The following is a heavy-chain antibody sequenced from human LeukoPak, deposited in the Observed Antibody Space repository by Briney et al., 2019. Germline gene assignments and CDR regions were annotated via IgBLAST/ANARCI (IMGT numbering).Heavy chain of an antibody. D-gene: IGHD2/OR15-2a*01. CDR2: INPSGGST. J-gene: IGHJ4*02. CDR3: ARVHEEYYFDY. CDR1: GYTFTSYY. Sequence: ASVKVSCKASGYTFTSYYMHWVRQAPGQGLEWMGIINPSGGSTSYAQKFQGRVTITTDESTSTAYMELSSLRSEDTAVYYCARVHEEYYFDYWGQGTLVTVSS. V-gene: IGHV1-46*01.